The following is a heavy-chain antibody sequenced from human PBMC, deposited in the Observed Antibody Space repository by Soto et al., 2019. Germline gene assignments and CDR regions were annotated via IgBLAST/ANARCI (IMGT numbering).Heavy chain of an antibody. CDR3: ARQIYDSDSGPNFQYYFDS. J-gene: IGHJ4*02. Sequence: PGESLKLSCKCSGYSFAGYWITWVRQIPGKGLEWMGRIDPSDSQTYYSPSFRGHVTISAAKSITTVFLQWSSLRASDTAMYYCARQIYDSDSGPNFQYYFDSWGQGTLVTVSS. CDR2: IDPSDSQT. V-gene: IGHV5-10-1*01. D-gene: IGHD3-22*01. CDR1: GYSFAGYW.